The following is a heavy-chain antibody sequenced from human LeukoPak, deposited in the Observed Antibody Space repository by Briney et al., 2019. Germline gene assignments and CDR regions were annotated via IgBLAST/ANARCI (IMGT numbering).Heavy chain of an antibody. CDR1: GYTFTGYY. D-gene: IGHD4-23*01. CDR2: INPNSGGT. V-gene: IGHV1-2*06. J-gene: IGHJ4*02. Sequence: ALVKVSCEASGYTFTGYYMHWVRQAPGQGLEWMGRINPNSGGTNYAQKFQGRVTITADESTSTVFMEPSSLRSDDTAFYYCARNSRVASTSGLNYWGQGTLVTVSS. CDR3: ARNSRVASTSGLNY.